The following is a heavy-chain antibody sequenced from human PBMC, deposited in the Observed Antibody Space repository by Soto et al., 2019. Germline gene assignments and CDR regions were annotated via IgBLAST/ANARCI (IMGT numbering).Heavy chain of an antibody. CDR3: AHKGPELWYDY. CDR2: IYWDDDK. V-gene: IGHV2-5*02. CDR1: GFSLSTSGVG. D-gene: IGHD5-18*01. Sequence: QITLKESGPTLVKPTQTLTLTCTFSGFSLSTSGVGVGWIRQPPGKALEWLALIYWDDDKRYSPSLKSSLTLTKDTSKNQVVLTMTNMDPVDTATYYCAHKGPELWYDYWGQGTLVTVSS. J-gene: IGHJ4*02.